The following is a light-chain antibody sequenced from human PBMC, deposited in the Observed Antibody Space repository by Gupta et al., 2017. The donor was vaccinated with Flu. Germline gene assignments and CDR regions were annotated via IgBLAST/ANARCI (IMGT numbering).Light chain of an antibody. Sequence: SVTSSCTGTGSDVGGDNYASGDQQNPGNAPKLMVYEVSKRPSGVPDLFSGSKSGNTASLTVSGLQAEDEADYYCGSDAGSNNLVFGGGTKLTVL. CDR2: EVS. V-gene: IGLV2-8*01. CDR3: GSDAGSNNLV. CDR1: GSDVGGDNY. J-gene: IGLJ2*01.